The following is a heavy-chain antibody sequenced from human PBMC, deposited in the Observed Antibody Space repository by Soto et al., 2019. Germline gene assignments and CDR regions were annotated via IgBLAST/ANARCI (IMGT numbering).Heavy chain of an antibody. D-gene: IGHD2-2*01. Sequence: QVHLVPSGAEVKKPGASVKVSCKASGYPFTSYGITWVRQAPGQGLEWMGWISAHNGNTDYAQKVQGRVIVTRDTSTSTAYMGLSSLISDDTAVYFCARGKYGDYWGQGALVTVS. V-gene: IGHV1-18*01. CDR1: GYPFTSYG. CDR3: ARGKYGDY. J-gene: IGHJ4*02. CDR2: ISAHNGNT.